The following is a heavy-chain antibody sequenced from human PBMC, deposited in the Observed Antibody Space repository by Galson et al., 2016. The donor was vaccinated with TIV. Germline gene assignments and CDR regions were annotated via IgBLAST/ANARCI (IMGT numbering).Heavy chain of an antibody. CDR2: ISSNGGST. V-gene: IGHV3-23*01. Sequence: SLRLSCAASGFTFSTYALSRVRQAPGKGLEWVSTISSNGGSTYYADSVKGRFTISRDNSKNTLYLQMNSLKPEDTAGYYCARIMSLVRGMDVWGQGTTVTVSS. J-gene: IGHJ6*02. CDR1: GFTFSTYA. CDR3: ARIMSLVRGMDV. D-gene: IGHD3/OR15-3a*01.